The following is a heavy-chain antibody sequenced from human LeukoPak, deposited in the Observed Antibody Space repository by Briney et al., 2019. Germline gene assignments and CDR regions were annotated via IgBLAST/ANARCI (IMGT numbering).Heavy chain of an antibody. V-gene: IGHV3-23*01. CDR2: ISGSGGST. J-gene: IGHJ4*02. CDR1: GFTFSSYA. D-gene: IGHD1-7*01. CDR3: AKVTELRDGFDY. Sequence: GGSLRLSCAASGFTFSSYAMSWVRQAPGKGLEWVSAISGSGGSTYYADSVKGRLTISRDNSKNTLYLQMNSLRAEDTAVYYCAKVTELRDGFDYWGQGTLVTVSS.